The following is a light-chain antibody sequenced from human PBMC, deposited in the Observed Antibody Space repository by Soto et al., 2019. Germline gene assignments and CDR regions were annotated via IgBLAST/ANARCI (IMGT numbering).Light chain of an antibody. J-gene: IGKJ5*01. CDR3: QQYNNWPPIT. CDR2: GAS. Sequence: TVMTHCPATLSVSPGERATLSCRASQSVSTNLAWYQQKPGQAPRLLIYGASTRATAIPARFSGSGSGTEFTLTISSLQSEDFAIYYCQQYNNWPPITFGQGTRLAI. V-gene: IGKV3-15*01. CDR1: QSVSTN.